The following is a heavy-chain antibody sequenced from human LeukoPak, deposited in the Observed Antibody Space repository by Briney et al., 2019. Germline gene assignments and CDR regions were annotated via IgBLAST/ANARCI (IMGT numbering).Heavy chain of an antibody. V-gene: IGHV3-23*01. J-gene: IGHJ4*02. D-gene: IGHD2-2*03. Sequence: GGSLRLSCAASGFTFSSYAMSWVRQAPGKGLEWVSAISGSGGSTYYADSVKGRFTISRDNSKNTLYLQMNSLRAEDTAVYYCAKGGYCSSTSCLELDYWGQGTLVTVSS. CDR3: AKGGYCSSTSCLELDY. CDR1: GFTFSSYA. CDR2: ISGSGGST.